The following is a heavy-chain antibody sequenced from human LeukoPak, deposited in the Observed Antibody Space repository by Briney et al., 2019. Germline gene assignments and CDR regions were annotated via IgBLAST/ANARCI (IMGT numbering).Heavy chain of an antibody. D-gene: IGHD6-19*01. CDR1: TFTFSSYG. J-gene: IGHJ4*02. Sequence: GGSLRLSCAASTFTFSSYGIHWVRQDPGKGLEWVAFIRYDGNNKYYADSVKGRFTISRDNSKNTLYLQMNSLRVGDTAVYYCANTMYSSGWSPFDYWGQGTLVTVSS. CDR3: ANTMYSSGWSPFDY. CDR2: IRYDGNNK. V-gene: IGHV3-30*02.